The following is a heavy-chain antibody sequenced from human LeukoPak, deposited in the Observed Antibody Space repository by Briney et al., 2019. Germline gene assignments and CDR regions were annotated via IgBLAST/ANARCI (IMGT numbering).Heavy chain of an antibody. CDR2: INPNSGGT. D-gene: IGHD1-26*01. J-gene: IGHJ4*02. V-gene: IGHV1-2*06. CDR3: ARDLLSSGNYPGY. CDR1: GYTFTGYY. Sequence: GASVKVSCKASGYTFTGYYMHWVRQAPGQGLEWMGRINPNSGGTNYAQKFQGRVTMTRDTSISTAYMELSRLRSDDTAVYYCARDLLSSGNYPGYWGQGTLVTVSS.